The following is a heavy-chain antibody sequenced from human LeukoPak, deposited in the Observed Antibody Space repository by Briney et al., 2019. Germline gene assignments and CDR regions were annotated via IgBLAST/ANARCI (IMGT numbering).Heavy chain of an antibody. Sequence: APVKVSCRASGYTFTSYAMHWVRQAPGQRLEWMGWINAGNGNTKYSQKFQGRVTITRDTSASTAYMELSSLRSEDTAVYYCARDWYSSSSDWFDPWGQGTLVTVSS. V-gene: IGHV1-3*01. D-gene: IGHD6-6*01. CDR1: GYTFTSYA. J-gene: IGHJ5*02. CDR2: INAGNGNT. CDR3: ARDWYSSSSDWFDP.